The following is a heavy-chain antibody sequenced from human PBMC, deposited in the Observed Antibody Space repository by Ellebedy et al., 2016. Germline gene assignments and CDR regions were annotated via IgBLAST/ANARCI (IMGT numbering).Heavy chain of an antibody. CDR1: GFTFSTYD. V-gene: IGHV3-23*01. CDR3: AKNLCGSSSCPLDY. J-gene: IGHJ4*02. D-gene: IGHD2-2*01. CDR2: VSGGGDIT. Sequence: GGSLRLXXAASGFTFSTYDMSWVRQAPGKGLEWISVVSGGGDITYYANSVKGRSTISRDNSKNTLYLQMNSLRVEDTAVYYCAKNLCGSSSCPLDYWGQGTLVTVAS.